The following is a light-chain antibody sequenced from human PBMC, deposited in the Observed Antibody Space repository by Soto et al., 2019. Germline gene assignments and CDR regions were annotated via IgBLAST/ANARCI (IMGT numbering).Light chain of an antibody. Sequence: EVVVTQSPATLSLSPGERATPSCRASQDIKSYLAWYQHKPGQPPRLLFYDSFSRATGTPARFSADGSGTDFTLTISSLQAEDVAVYYCQQYYSTITFGQGTRLEIK. CDR3: QQYYSTIT. CDR1: QDIKSY. V-gene: IGKV3-11*01. J-gene: IGKJ5*01. CDR2: DSF.